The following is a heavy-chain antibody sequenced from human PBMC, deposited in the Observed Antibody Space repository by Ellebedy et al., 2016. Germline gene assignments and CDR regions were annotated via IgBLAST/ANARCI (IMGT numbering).Heavy chain of an antibody. J-gene: IGHJ4*02. CDR2: INNDGSDT. Sequence: GGSLRLSCAASGFSVSRYWMHWVRQAPGKGLVWVSRINNDGSDTIYADSVKGRFTISKDNAKNSLYLQMNSLRAEDTAVYYCARGRTGPFDYWGQGTLVTVSS. V-gene: IGHV3-74*01. CDR1: GFSVSRYW. CDR3: ARGRTGPFDY.